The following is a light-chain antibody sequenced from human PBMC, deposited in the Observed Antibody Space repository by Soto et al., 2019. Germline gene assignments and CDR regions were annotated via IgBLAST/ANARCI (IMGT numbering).Light chain of an antibody. Sequence: DVVMTQSPLSLAVTPGESASISCRSSQSLLHSNGYNYVDWYLQTPGQSPQLLIYLGSLRAGGVPDRFSGSGSGTDFTLKISRMEAEYVGFYYCMQAPQSPPYSFGQGTKVDIK. CDR1: QSLLHSNGYNY. CDR3: MQAPQSPPYS. J-gene: IGKJ2*03. V-gene: IGKV2-28*01. CDR2: LGS.